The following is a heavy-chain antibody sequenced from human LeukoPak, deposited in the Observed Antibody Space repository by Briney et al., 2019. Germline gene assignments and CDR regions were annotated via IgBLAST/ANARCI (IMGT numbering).Heavy chain of an antibody. CDR1: GGTFSSYV. CDR2: INPSGGST. CDR3: ARQGTYSSAIGMGY. Sequence: ASVKVSCKASGGTFSSYVINWVRQAPGQGLEWMGVINPSGGSTSYAQKFQGRVTMTRDTSTRTVYMGVNSLRSEDTAVYYCARQGTYSSAIGMGYWGQGTLVTVSS. J-gene: IGHJ4*02. D-gene: IGHD6-19*01. V-gene: IGHV1-46*01.